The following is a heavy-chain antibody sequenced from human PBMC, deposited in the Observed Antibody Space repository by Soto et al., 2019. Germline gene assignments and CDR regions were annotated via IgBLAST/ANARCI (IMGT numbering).Heavy chain of an antibody. D-gene: IGHD3-10*01. J-gene: IGHJ4*02. CDR1: GYSYY. V-gene: IGHV1-46*03. CDR3: SRVDPGETSPFDH. CDR2: VNPFDGSR. Sequence: ASVKVSCKASGYSYYIHRVRHAPGQGLEWMGWVNPFDGSRMFAQSFQGRVTMTRDTSTSTVYMEVSSLRSEDTAVYYCSRVDPGETSPFDHWGRGTLVTVSS.